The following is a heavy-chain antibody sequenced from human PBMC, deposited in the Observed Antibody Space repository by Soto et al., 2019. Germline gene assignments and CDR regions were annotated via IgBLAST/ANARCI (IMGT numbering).Heavy chain of an antibody. CDR3: AKGGPDCASTTCYLLVAFDI. CDR2: ISHDGNNK. J-gene: IGHJ3*02. V-gene: IGHV3-30*18. Sequence: QVQLVQSGGGVVQPGRSLRLCWAASGFTFSSYVTHWVRQAPGKGLEWVAVISHDGNNKYYADSVKGRFTISRDNSKNTLYLQMNSLTTEDTAVYYCAKGGPDCASTTCYLLVAFDIWGQGTMVTVSS. D-gene: IGHD2-2*01. CDR1: GFTFSSYV.